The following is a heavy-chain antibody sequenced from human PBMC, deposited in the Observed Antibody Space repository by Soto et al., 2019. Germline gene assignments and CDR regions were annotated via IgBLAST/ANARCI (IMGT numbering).Heavy chain of an antibody. D-gene: IGHD2-2*03. CDR2: IKQDGSQK. CDR1: RVTFSSSL. V-gene: IGHV3-7*03. J-gene: IGHJ6*02. CDR3: ARDGYYYATDI. Sequence: PWCSPTLFCGAFRVTFSSSLMAWARQAPGKGLEGVANIKQDGSQKDYVDSVKRRVTISRDNAKNFLYLQMNNLRADDTAVYYCARDGYYYATDIWGQGTTVTIYS.